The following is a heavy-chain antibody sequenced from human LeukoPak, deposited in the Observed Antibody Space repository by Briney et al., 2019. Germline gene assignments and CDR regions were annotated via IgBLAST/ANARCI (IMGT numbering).Heavy chain of an antibody. CDR2: IYYSGST. J-gene: IGHJ3*02. CDR1: GGSIRSSYYY. Sequence: LSLTCTVSGGSIRSSYYYWGWIRQPPGKGLEWIGYIYYSGSTYYNPSLKSRVTISLDTSKNQFSLKLSSVTAADTAVYYCARDDYYDSSRAFDIWGQGTMVTVSS. CDR3: ARDDYYDSSRAFDI. V-gene: IGHV4-31*03. D-gene: IGHD3-22*01.